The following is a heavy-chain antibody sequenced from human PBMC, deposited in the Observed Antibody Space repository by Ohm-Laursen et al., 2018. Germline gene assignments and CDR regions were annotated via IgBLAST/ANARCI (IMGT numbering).Heavy chain of an antibody. V-gene: IGHV3-74*01. CDR1: GFTFSNYW. CDR3: VGGYITVFHY. Sequence: LRLSCAASGFTFSNYWMHWVRQAPGRGLVWVSRINGDGTITNYADSVKGRFTITRDNAKNTVNLEMSSLRAEDTALYYCVGGYITVFHYWGQGTLLSVSS. J-gene: IGHJ4*02. CDR2: INGDGTIT. D-gene: IGHD5-12*01.